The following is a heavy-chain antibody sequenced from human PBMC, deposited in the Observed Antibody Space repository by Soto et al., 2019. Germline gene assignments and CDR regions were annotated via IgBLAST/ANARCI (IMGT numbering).Heavy chain of an antibody. J-gene: IGHJ4*01. CDR2: IKSRALGGTT. CDR3: NTDSDSSMVVVRFDF. CDR1: GFPFSNAL. Sequence: PWWSPRLSCAGSGFPFSNALINGVRHVPGKGLEWVGRIKSRALGGTTDFAAHIRGRFAITRDDSRNVAYMQMNSLHTQDTAIYYCNTDSDSSMVVVRFDFWGHGSLVTVSS. D-gene: IGHD2-15*01. V-gene: IGHV3-15*07.